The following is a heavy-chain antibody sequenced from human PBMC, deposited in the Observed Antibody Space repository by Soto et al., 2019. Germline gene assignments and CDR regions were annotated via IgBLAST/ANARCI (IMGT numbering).Heavy chain of an antibody. CDR2: IKQDGSEK. CDR3: ARARIGDYKTYRCDY. Sequence: EVQLVESGGGLVQPGGSLRLSCAASGFTFSSYWMSWVRQAPGKGLEWVANIKQDGSEKYYVDSVKGRFTISRDNAKNSLYLQMNSLRAEDTAVYCCARARIGDYKTYRCDYWGQGTLVTVSS. D-gene: IGHD4-4*01. CDR1: GFTFSSYW. V-gene: IGHV3-7*01. J-gene: IGHJ4*02.